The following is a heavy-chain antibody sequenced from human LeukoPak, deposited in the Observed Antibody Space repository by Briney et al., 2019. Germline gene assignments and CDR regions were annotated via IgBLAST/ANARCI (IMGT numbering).Heavy chain of an antibody. CDR1: GYTFTSYG. CDR2: ISAYNGNT. Sequence: ASVKVSCKASGYTFTSYGISWVRQAPGQGLEWMGWISAYNGNTNYAQKLQGRVTMTTGTSMSTAYMELRSLRSDDTAVYYCARGSGIVGATEFDYWGQGTLVTVSS. V-gene: IGHV1-18*01. J-gene: IGHJ4*02. CDR3: ARGSGIVGATEFDY. D-gene: IGHD1-26*01.